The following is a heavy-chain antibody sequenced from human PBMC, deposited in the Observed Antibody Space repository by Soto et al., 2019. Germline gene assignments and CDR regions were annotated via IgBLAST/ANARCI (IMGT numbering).Heavy chain of an antibody. CDR1: GGSISSYY. CDR2: IYYSGST. V-gene: IGHV4-59*01. J-gene: IGHJ6*03. CDR3: ARDQKVATISYYYYYMDV. Sequence: SETLSLTCTVSGGSISSYYWSWIRQPPGKGLEWIGYIYYSGSTNYNPSLKSRVTISVDTSKNQFSLKLSSVTAADTAVYYCARDQKVATISYYYYYMDVWGKGTTVTVSS. D-gene: IGHD5-12*01.